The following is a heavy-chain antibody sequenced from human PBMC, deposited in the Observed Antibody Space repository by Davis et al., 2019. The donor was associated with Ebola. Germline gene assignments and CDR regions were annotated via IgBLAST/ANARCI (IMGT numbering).Heavy chain of an antibody. CDR2: IIPIFGTA. Sequence: SVKVSCKASGYTFTGYYMHWVRQAPGQGLEWMGGIIPIFGTANYAQKFQGRVTITADKSTSTAYMELSSLRSEDTAVYYCASRSVGGWYHYWGQGTLVTVSS. CDR1: GYTFTGYY. D-gene: IGHD6-19*01. J-gene: IGHJ4*02. CDR3: ASRSVGGWYHY. V-gene: IGHV1-69*06.